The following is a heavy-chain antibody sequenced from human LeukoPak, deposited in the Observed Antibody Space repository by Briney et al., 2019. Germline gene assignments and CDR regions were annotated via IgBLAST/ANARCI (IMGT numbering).Heavy chain of an antibody. CDR1: GGSISSGGYS. D-gene: IGHD1-26*01. J-gene: IGHJ4*02. V-gene: IGHV4-30-2*01. CDR3: ARDHDGSYFDY. CDR2: IYHSGST. Sequence: PSETLSLTCAVSGGSISSGGYSWSWIRQPPGKGLEWIGYIYHSGSTYYNPSLKSRVTISVDRSKNQFSLKLSSVTAADTAVYYCARDHDGSYFDYWGQGTLVTVSS.